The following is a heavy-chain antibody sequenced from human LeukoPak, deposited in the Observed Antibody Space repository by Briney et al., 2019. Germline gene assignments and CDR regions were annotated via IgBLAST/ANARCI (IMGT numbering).Heavy chain of an antibody. V-gene: IGHV4-39*07. CDR3: ARLRFLEWLPHPFDY. Sequence: SETLSLTCTVSGGSISSNSYYWGWIRQPPGKGLEWIGSIYYSGSTYYKSSLKSRVTISVDTSKNQFSLKLSSVTAADTAVYYCARLRFLEWLPHPFDYWGQGTLVTVSS. CDR2: IYYSGST. CDR1: GGSISSNSYY. J-gene: IGHJ4*02. D-gene: IGHD3-3*01.